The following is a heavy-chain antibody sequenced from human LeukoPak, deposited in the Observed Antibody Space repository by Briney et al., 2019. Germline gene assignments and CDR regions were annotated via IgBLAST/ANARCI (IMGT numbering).Heavy chain of an antibody. CDR3: ATVRAPDILTGLADYGKDV. CDR2: FDPEDGET. CDR1: GYTLTELS. J-gene: IGHJ6*02. Sequence: ASVKVSCKVSGYTLTELSMHWVRQAPGKGLEWMGGFDPEDGETIYAQKFQGRVTMTEDTSTDTAYMEQSSLRSEDTAVYYCATVRAPDILTGLADYGKDVWGQGTTVTVSS. D-gene: IGHD3-9*01. V-gene: IGHV1-24*01.